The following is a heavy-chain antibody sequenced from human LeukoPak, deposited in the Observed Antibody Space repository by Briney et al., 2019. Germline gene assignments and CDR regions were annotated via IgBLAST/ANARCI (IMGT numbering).Heavy chain of an antibody. CDR1: GFSLSGYA. Sequence: PGGSLRLSCVASGFSLSGYAMSWVRQAPGKGLEWVSHIGTSDPGTFYADSVKGRFTISRDSSENTLYLQMNSLRDEDTAVYYCGRKDLKTPMVLLDVWGPGTTVIVSS. J-gene: IGHJ6*02. CDR3: GRKDLKTPMVLLDV. CDR2: IGTSDPGT. D-gene: IGHD5-18*01. V-gene: IGHV3-23*01.